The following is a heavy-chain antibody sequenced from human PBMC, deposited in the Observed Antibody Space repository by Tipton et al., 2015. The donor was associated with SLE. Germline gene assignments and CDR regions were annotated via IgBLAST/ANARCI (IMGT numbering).Heavy chain of an antibody. Sequence: TLSLTCTVSGGSISSSDWWSWVRQPPGKGLEYIGEIHHRGSTNYKSSLRGRVTISVDTSKNQFSLNLRSVTAADTAVYYCARGGTGDGRNPFDPWGQGTLVTVSS. CDR1: GGSISSSDW. CDR3: ARGGTGDGRNPFDP. J-gene: IGHJ5*02. V-gene: IGHV4-4*02. CDR2: IHHRGST. D-gene: IGHD4-23*01.